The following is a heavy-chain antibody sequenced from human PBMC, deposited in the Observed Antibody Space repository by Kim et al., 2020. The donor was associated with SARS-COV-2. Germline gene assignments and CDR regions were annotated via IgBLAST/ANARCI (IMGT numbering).Heavy chain of an antibody. V-gene: IGHV5-10-1*01. J-gene: IGHJ4*02. CDR2: IDPSDSYT. Sequence: GESLKISCKGSGYSFTSYWISWVRQMPGKGLELMGRIDPSDSYTNYSPSFQGHVTISADKSISTAYLQWSSLKASDTAMYYCARGSRGYYDILTGYWLWGQGTLVTVSS. D-gene: IGHD3-9*01. CDR3: ARGSRGYYDILTGYWL. CDR1: GYSFTSYW.